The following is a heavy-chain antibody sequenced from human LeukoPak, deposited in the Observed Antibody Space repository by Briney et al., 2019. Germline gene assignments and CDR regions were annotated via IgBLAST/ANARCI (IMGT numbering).Heavy chain of an antibody. J-gene: IGHJ4*02. CDR1: GGSIISRSYY. D-gene: IGHD2-21*01. Sequence: PSETLSLTCTVSGGSIISRSYYWGWVRQSPGKGLEWMGSVYYNGPTYYNPSLMSRITISRDTSRNQFSLRLTSVTAADTAVYYCARGVVIAPQTFDYWGQGTLVTVPS. CDR3: ARGVVIAPQTFDY. V-gene: IGHV4-39*07. CDR2: VYYNGPT.